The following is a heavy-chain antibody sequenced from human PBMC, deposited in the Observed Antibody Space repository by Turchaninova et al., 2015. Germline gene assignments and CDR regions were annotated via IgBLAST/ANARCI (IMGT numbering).Heavy chain of an antibody. CDR2: IYPGDSET. CDR1: EYSFTNYW. D-gene: IGHD2-8*01. J-gene: IGHJ3*02. Sequence: SLRISCKGSEYSFTNYWIGWVRQMSGKGLELVGVIYPGDSETIYSPSFQGQVTMSAAKSISTADLQWSSLKASDTAMYYCARLMVQPGMVPLKSNGLAAFDIWGQGTMVIVSS. CDR3: ARLMVQPGMVPLKSNGLAAFDI. V-gene: IGHV5-51*01.